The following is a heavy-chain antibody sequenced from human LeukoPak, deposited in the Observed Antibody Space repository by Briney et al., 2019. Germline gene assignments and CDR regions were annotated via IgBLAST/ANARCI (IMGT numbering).Heavy chain of an antibody. CDR2: INHSGST. Sequence: SETLSLTCAVYGGSFSGYYWSWIRQPPGKGLEWIGEINHSGSTNYNPPLKSRVTISVDTSKNQFSLKLSSVTAADTAVYYCARYYFDPWGQGTLVTVSS. D-gene: IGHD3-10*01. CDR1: GGSFSGYY. J-gene: IGHJ5*02. V-gene: IGHV4-34*01. CDR3: ARYYFDP.